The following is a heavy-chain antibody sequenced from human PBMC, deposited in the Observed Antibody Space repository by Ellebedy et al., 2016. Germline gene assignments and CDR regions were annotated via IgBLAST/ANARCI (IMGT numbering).Heavy chain of an antibody. J-gene: IGHJ4*02. D-gene: IGHD3-10*01. CDR3: ARGWFGVDY. CDR2: ISTDGSGT. Sequence: HTGGSLRLSCVAAGSTFSTYWMHWVRHAPGKGLVWVSRISTDGSGTFYADSVKGRFTISRDNAKNTLYLEMNSLTVDDTAVYYCARGWFGVDYWGQGTLVTVSS. CDR1: GSTFSTYW. V-gene: IGHV3-74*01.